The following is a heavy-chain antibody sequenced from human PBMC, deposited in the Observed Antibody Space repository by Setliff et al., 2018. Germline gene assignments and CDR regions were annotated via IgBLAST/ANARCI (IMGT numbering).Heavy chain of an antibody. Sequence: PGGSLRLSCAASGFTFSGYYMQWVRQAPGKGLEWVSGINWNGGSTGYADSVKGRSTISRDNAKNSLYLQMNSLRAEDTALYYCARDLRGSLLRIVGATTHFDYWGQGTLVTVSS. CDR1: GFTFSGYY. V-gene: IGHV3-20*04. CDR2: INWNGGST. CDR3: ARDLRGSLLRIVGATTHFDY. J-gene: IGHJ4*02. D-gene: IGHD1-26*01.